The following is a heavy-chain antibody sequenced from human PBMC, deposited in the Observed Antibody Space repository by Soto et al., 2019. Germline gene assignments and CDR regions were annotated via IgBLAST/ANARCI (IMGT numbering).Heavy chain of an antibody. D-gene: IGHD6-25*01. J-gene: IGHJ4*02. CDR1: GFTFTSYA. Sequence: EVQLLESGGGLVQPGGSLRLSCAASGFTFTSYAMSWVRQAPGKGLEWVSTITGSGDTTYYADSVKGRFTISRDNSKNTLFLQMNGLRADDTAVYYCVTYIAATLHSLQYWGQGTLVTVSS. CDR2: ITGSGDTT. V-gene: IGHV3-23*01. CDR3: VTYIAATLHSLQY.